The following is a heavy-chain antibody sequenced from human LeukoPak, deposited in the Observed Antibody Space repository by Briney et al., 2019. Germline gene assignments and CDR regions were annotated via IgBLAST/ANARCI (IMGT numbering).Heavy chain of an antibody. CDR2: ISGYNGNT. J-gene: IGHJ4*02. D-gene: IGHD2-2*01. CDR3: ARSGHCSGTGCYAEGIDF. V-gene: IGHV1-18*01. CDR1: GYTFTGNG. Sequence: ASVKVSCKASGYTFTGNGITWVRQAPGQGLEWMGWISGYNGNTACAQMFQARVTMTTDTSTSTAYMEVTNLRSDDTAIYYCARSGHCSGTGCYAEGIDFWGQGTLVTVSS.